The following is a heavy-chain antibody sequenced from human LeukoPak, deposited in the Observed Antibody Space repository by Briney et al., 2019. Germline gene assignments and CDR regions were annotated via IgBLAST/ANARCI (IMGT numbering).Heavy chain of an antibody. CDR3: ARQGSYGSGSYFDY. D-gene: IGHD3-10*01. Sequence: SETLSLTCTVSGYSINSVYYWGWIRQPPEKGLEWIGSIHHSGTTYYNPSLKSRVTMSMDTSRNQFSLKLTSVTAADTAVYYCARQGSYGSGSYFDYWGQGTLVTVSP. J-gene: IGHJ4*02. V-gene: IGHV4-38-2*02. CDR2: IHHSGTT. CDR1: GYSINSVYY.